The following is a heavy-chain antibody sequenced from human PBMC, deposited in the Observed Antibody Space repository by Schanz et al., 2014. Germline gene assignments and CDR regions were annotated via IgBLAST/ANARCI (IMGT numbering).Heavy chain of an antibody. CDR1: GYTFTNFY. J-gene: IGHJ4*02. Sequence: QVQLVQSGAEMKKPGASVKVSCKASGYTFTNFYIHWVRQAPGQGLEWMGWINPNSGTTNYAQKFQGWVTMTRDTSISTAYIELHILTSEDTAVYYCARGRTFDYWGQGTLVTVSS. CDR2: INPNSGTT. CDR3: ARGRTFDY. V-gene: IGHV1-2*04.